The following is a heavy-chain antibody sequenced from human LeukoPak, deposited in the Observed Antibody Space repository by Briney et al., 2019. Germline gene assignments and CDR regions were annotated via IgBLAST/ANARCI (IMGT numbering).Heavy chain of an antibody. D-gene: IGHD1-26*01. J-gene: IGHJ4*02. CDR1: GFTVSSNY. Sequence: GGSLRLSCAASGFTVSSNYTSWVRQAPGKGLEWVSVIYSGGSTYYADSVKGRFTISRDNSKNTLYLQMNSLRAEDTAVYYCAREMSGSYFDYWGQGTLVTVSS. V-gene: IGHV3-53*01. CDR2: IYSGGST. CDR3: AREMSGSYFDY.